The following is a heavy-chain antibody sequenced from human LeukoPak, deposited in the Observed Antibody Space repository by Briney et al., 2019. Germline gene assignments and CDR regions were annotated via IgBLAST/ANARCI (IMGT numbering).Heavy chain of an antibody. CDR2: INSDGSST. D-gene: IGHD4-17*01. CDR1: GFTFSSYW. Sequence: PGGSLRLSCAASGFTFSSYWTHWVRQAPGKGLVWVSRINSDGSSTSYADSVKGRFTISRDNAKNTLYLQMISLRAEDTAVYYCARSAPYGAFDIWGQGTMVTVSS. V-gene: IGHV3-74*01. J-gene: IGHJ3*02. CDR3: ARSAPYGAFDI.